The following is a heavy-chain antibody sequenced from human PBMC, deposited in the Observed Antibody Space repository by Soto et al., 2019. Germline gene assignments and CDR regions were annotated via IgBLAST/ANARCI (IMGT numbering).Heavy chain of an antibody. V-gene: IGHV1-2*04. D-gene: IGHD6-13*01. CDR2: INPNSGGT. Sequence: QVQLVQSGAEVKKPGASVKVSCKASGYTLTGYYMHWVRQAPGQGLEWMGWINPNSGGTNYAQKFQGWVTMTRDTSISTAYMELSRLRSDDTAVYYCARERYSSSWYPPYYYYGMDVWGQGTTVTVSS. CDR3: ARERYSSSWYPPYYYYGMDV. CDR1: GYTLTGYY. J-gene: IGHJ6*02.